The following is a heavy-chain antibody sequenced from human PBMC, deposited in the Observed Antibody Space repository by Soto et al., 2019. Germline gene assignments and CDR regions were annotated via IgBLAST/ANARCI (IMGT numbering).Heavy chain of an antibody. CDR3: ARDAGGYSYGYYFDY. V-gene: IGHV3-21*01. D-gene: IGHD5-18*01. Sequence: EVQLVESGGGLVKPGGSLRLSCAASGFTFSSYSMNWVRQAPGKGLEWVSYISSSSSYIYYADSVKGRFTISRDNAKNSLYLQMNSLRAEDTAVYYCARDAGGYSYGYYFDYWGQGTLVTVSS. CDR1: GFTFSSYS. CDR2: ISSSSSYI. J-gene: IGHJ4*02.